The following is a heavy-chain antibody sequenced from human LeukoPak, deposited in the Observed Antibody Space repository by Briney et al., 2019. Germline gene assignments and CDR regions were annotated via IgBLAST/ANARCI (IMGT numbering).Heavy chain of an antibody. CDR3: AKAMYSSGWDTFDY. CDR2: ISDSGSVT. CDR1: GFTFTNNF. D-gene: IGHD6-19*01. Sequence: GGSLRLSCAASGFTFTNNFMTWVRQAPGKGLEWVSSISDSGSVTYYMDSVRGRFTISRDNSKNTLYLQMNSLRAEDTAVYYCAKAMYSSGWDTFDYWGQGTLVTVSS. J-gene: IGHJ4*02. V-gene: IGHV3-23*01.